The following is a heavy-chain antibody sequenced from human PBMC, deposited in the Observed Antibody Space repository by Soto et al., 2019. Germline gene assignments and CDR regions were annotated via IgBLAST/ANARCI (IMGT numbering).Heavy chain of an antibody. CDR1: GFAFSSYA. D-gene: IGHD3-10*01. Sequence: QVQLVESGGGVVQPGRSLRLSCAASGFAFSSYAMHWVRQAPGKGLEWVAVISYEGSNKYYADSGKGRFTISRDNSKNTLYLQMTSLRAEDTAVYYCARDLSGSGDWGHGTLVTVYS. CDR3: ARDLSGSGD. CDR2: ISYEGSNK. J-gene: IGHJ4*01. V-gene: IGHV3-30-3*01.